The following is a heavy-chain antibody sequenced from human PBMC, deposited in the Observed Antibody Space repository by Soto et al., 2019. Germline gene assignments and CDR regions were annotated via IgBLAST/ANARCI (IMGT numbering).Heavy chain of an antibody. J-gene: IGHJ4*02. CDR1: TFGRNT. CDR2: ISPFVGIT. Sequence: LVQSGAEVKKPGSAVRVSCKATFGRNTFCWVRQAPGQGLEWVGGISPFVGITHYSQKIQGRVTITADESTSTAYMELGRLPSADTAVYYCAKSHVSETGGVFDDFDYWGQGTLVTVSS. D-gene: IGHD3-3*01. V-gene: IGHV1-69*01. CDR3: AKSHVSETGGVFDDFDY.